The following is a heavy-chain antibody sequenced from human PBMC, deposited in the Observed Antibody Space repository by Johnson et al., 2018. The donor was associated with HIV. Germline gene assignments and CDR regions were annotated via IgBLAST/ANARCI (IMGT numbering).Heavy chain of an antibody. V-gene: IGHV3-66*01. J-gene: IGHJ3*02. D-gene: IGHD5-24*01. Sequence: VQLVESGGGLVQPGGSLRLSCAASGFTVSSYYMSWVRQAPGKGLEWVSVLFSGGTTFYADSVKGSFTISRDNSKNTLYLQMNSLRAEDTAVYYCARACRDGYSCDVYDIWGQGTMVTVSS. CDR3: ARACRDGYSCDVYDI. CDR2: LFSGGTT. CDR1: GFTVSSYY.